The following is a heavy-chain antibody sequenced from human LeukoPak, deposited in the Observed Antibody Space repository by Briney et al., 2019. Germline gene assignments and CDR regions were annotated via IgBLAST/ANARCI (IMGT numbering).Heavy chain of an antibody. D-gene: IGHD3-22*01. Sequence: SETLSLTCTVSGGSISSYYWSWIRQPPGKGLAWIGYIYYSGSTNYNPSLKSRVTISVDTSKNQFSLKLSSVTAADTAVYYCARWASAFYDSSGYYYEELFDYWGQGTLVTVSS. V-gene: IGHV4-59*01. CDR1: GGSISSYY. CDR3: ARWASAFYDSSGYYYEELFDY. J-gene: IGHJ4*02. CDR2: IYYSGST.